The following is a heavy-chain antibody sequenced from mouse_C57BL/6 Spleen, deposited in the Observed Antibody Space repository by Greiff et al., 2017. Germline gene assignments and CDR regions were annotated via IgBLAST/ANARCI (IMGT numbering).Heavy chain of an antibody. V-gene: IGHV1-26*01. Sequence: VQLQQSGPELVKPGASVKISCKASGYTFTDYYMNWVKQSHGKSLEWIGDINPNNGGTSYNQKFKGKATLTVDKSSSTAYMELRSLTSEDSAVYYCARGRFNYFDYWGQGTTLTVSS. CDR2: INPNNGGT. CDR3: ARGRFNYFDY. CDR1: GYTFTDYY. J-gene: IGHJ2*01.